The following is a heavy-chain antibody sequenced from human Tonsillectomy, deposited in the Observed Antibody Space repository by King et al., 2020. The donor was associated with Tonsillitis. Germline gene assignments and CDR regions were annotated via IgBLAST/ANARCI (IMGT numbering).Heavy chain of an antibody. CDR1: GFTFDDNA. CDR3: ARGRRQAPDAFDI. V-gene: IGHV3-9*01. Sequence: VQLVESGGGLVQPGRSLRLSCAASGFTFDDNAMHWVRQAPGKGLEWVSGISWSSASIGYADSVKGRFTISRDNAKNSLYLQMNSLRAEDTALYYCARGRRQAPDAFDIWGQGTMVTVSS. CDR2: ISWSSASI. J-gene: IGHJ3*02.